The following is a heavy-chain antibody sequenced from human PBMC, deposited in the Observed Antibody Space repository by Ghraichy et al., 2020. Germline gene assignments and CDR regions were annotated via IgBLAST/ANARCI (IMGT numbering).Heavy chain of an antibody. CDR3: ARGALAGQTMMYFDR. D-gene: IGHD6-19*01. Sequence: GGSLRLSCAASGFTFSTYWMHWVRQAPGKGLVWVSRVNSDGSTINYADSVKGRFTISRDNAKNTLYLQVNSLRDEDTAVYYCARGALAGQTMMYFDRWGRGTLFTVSS. V-gene: IGHV3-74*01. CDR2: VNSDGSTI. CDR1: GFTFSTYW. J-gene: IGHJ2*01.